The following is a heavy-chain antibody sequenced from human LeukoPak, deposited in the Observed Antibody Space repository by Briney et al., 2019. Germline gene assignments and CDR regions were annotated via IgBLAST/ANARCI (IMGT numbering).Heavy chain of an antibody. CDR3: ARSGLTGLFDY. D-gene: IGHD7-27*01. V-gene: IGHV1-46*01. CDR2: INPSGGST. CDR1: GYTFTGYY. Sequence: GASVKVSCKASGYTFTGYYMHWVRQAPGQGLEWMGRINPSGGSTSYAQKFQGRVTMTRDTSTSTVYMELSSLRSEDTAVYYCARSGLTGLFDYWGRGTLVTVSS. J-gene: IGHJ4*02.